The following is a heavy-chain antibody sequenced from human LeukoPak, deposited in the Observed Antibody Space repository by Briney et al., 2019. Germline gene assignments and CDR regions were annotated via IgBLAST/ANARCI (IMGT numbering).Heavy chain of an antibody. V-gene: IGHV3-21*01. CDR2: ISSSSSYI. J-gene: IGHJ4*02. Sequence: GGSERLLCAASGFTFSSYSMNWVRQAPGKGREWLSSISSSSSYIYYADSVKGRFTISRDNAKNSLYLQMNSVRAEDTAVYYCARHKARFDYWGQGTLVTVSS. CDR3: ARHKARFDY. CDR1: GFTFSSYS.